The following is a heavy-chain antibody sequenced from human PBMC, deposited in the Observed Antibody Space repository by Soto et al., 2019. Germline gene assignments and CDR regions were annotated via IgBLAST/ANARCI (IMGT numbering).Heavy chain of an antibody. D-gene: IGHD6-19*01. CDR1: GFTFSSYW. J-gene: IGHJ4*02. V-gene: IGHV3-74*01. CDR3: VRGEGGWETY. Sequence: EVQLMESGGGLVQPGGSLRLSCAASGFTFSSYWMHWVRQAPGKGLVWVSRINSDGSSTTYADSVKGRFTISRDNAKNRLYPQMNSLRAEDTAVYYCVRGEGGWETYWGQGTLVTVSS. CDR2: INSDGSST.